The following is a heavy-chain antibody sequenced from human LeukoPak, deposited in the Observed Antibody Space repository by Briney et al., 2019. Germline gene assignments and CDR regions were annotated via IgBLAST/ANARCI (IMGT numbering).Heavy chain of an antibody. CDR3: VRVISGSYAFDI. Sequence: GGSLRLSCAASGFIFSDHYMDWVRQAPGKGLDWVGRSRNKANSYTTEYAASVNGRFTISRDDSKNSLYLQMSSLKTEDTAVYYCVRVISGSYAFDIWGQGTMVTVSS. CDR1: GFIFSDHY. J-gene: IGHJ3*02. V-gene: IGHV3-72*01. D-gene: IGHD1-26*01. CDR2: SRNKANSYTT.